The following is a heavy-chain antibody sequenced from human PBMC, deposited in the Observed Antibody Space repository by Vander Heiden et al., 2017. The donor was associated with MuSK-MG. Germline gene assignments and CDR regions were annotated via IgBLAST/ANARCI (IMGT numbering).Heavy chain of an antibody. J-gene: IGHJ6*03. V-gene: IGHV1-69*12. CDR2: IIPICGTA. D-gene: IGHD5-12*01. Sequence: QVQLVQSGAEVKKPGSSVKVSCKASGGTFSSYAISWVRQAPGQGLEWMGGIIPICGTANYAQKFQGRVTITADESTSTADMERSSMRSEETAVYYCASASGYDGGYYYYMDVWGQGTTVTVSS. CDR1: GGTFSSYA. CDR3: ASASGYDGGYYYYMDV.